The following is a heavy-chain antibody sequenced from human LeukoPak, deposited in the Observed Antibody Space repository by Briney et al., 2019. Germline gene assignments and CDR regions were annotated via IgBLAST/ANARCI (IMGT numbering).Heavy chain of an antibody. Sequence: GGSLRLSCVASGFTFSRYWMHWVRQAPGKGLVWVSRINSDGRSTNYADSVKGRFTISRDNSKNTLYLQMNSLRAEDTAVYYCARKTDSGGQGDYWGPGTLVTVSP. CDR3: ARKTDSGGQGDY. J-gene: IGHJ4*02. CDR2: INSDGRST. CDR1: GFTFSRYW. V-gene: IGHV3-74*01. D-gene: IGHD3-22*01.